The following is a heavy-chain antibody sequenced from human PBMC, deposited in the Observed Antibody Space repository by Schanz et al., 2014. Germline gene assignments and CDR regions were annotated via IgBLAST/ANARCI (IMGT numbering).Heavy chain of an antibody. CDR3: ARDHQWLARYYMDV. Sequence: EVQLVESGGGVVRPGGSLRLSCAASGFGFDDYAMSWVRQAPGKGLEWVSGITRQGTTYYADFVKGRFSISRDLSSNTLYLQMNSLRAEDTAVYYCARDHQWLARYYMDVWGKGTTVTVSS. D-gene: IGHD6-19*01. J-gene: IGHJ6*03. CDR1: GFGFDDYA. V-gene: IGHV3-20*04. CDR2: ITRQGTT.